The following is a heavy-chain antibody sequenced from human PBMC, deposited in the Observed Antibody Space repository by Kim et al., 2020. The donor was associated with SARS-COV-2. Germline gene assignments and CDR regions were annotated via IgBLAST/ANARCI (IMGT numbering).Heavy chain of an antibody. CDR3: ARDAFYYYVSGSYLKPRGGAFDY. D-gene: IGHD3-10*01. J-gene: IGHJ4*02. V-gene: IGHV3-7*03. CDR1: GFTFSTYW. Sequence: GGSLRLSCAASGFTFSTYWMTWVRQAPGKGLEWVANIKQDGSEKYYVDSVKGRFTISRDNAKNSLYLQMNSLRAEDTAVYYCARDAFYYYVSGSYLKPRGGAFDYWGQGTLVTVSS. CDR2: IKQDGSEK.